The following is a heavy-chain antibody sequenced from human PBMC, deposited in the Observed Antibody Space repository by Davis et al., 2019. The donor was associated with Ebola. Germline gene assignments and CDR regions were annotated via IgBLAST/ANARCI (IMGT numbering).Heavy chain of an antibody. D-gene: IGHD1-1*01. V-gene: IGHV1-18*04. CDR1: GYTFTSYG. CDR2: INPHNGNT. CDR3: ARAQVPTTSDH. J-gene: IGHJ4*02. Sequence: ASVQVSCKASGYTFTSYGITWVRQAPGQGLEWMGWINPHNGNTNYAQNVQGRVTMTTDTSTSTAYMEVGSLRSDDTAVDYCARAQVPTTSDHWGQGTLVTVSS.